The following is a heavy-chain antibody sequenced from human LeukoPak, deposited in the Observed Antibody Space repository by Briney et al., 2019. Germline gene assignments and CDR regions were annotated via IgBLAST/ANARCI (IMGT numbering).Heavy chain of an antibody. J-gene: IGHJ4*02. D-gene: IGHD5-24*01. Sequence: ASVKVSCKASGDTFSSYYMHWVRQAPGQGLEWMGIITPSGDSTNYAQKFQGRVTVTRDTSTSTVYMELSSLRSEDTAVYYCARVKRWLQLPGYLDYWGQGTLVTVSS. CDR1: GDTFSSYY. CDR2: ITPSGDST. CDR3: ARVKRWLQLPGYLDY. V-gene: IGHV1-46*01.